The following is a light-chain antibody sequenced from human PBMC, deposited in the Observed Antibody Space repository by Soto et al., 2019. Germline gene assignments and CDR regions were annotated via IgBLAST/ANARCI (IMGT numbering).Light chain of an antibody. J-gene: IGKJ2*01. V-gene: IGKV1-5*01. Sequence: DIQMTQSPSTLSASVGDRVTITCRASQSVSRWLAWYQQKPGKAPKVLIYDASSLESGVPSRFSGNGSGTDFTLTISSLQPEDFATYYCQQYDDYSLFTFGQGTKVEIK. CDR2: DAS. CDR3: QQYDDYSLFT. CDR1: QSVSRW.